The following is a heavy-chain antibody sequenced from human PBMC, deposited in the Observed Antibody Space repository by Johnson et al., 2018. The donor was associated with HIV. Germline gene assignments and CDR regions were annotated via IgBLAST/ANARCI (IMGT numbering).Heavy chain of an antibody. Sequence: QVQLVESGGGVVQPGGSLRLSCAASGFTFSSYGMHWVRQAPGKGLEWVAVIWHDGPTKYYVDSVKGRFTIHRDNSKKTLYLQMKSLRVEDTAVYYCAEGTSEGRVNAFEIWGQGTMVTVSS. CDR1: GFTFSSYG. CDR3: AEGTSEGRVNAFEI. V-gene: IGHV3-33*06. CDR2: IWHDGPTK. J-gene: IGHJ3*02. D-gene: IGHD3-10*01.